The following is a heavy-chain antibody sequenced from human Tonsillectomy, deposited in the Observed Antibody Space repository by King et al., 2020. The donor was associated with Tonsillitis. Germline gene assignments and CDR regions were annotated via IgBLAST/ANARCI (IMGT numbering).Heavy chain of an antibody. CDR2: IYYTGSS. CDR3: ARAPYGSGIIDWFDP. Sequence: QLQESGPGLVKPSETLSLTCTVSGGSISSYYWSWVRQPPGKELEWFGYIYYTGSSNYNPSLKSRVTISVETSKNKFSLTLSSVTAADTAVYYCARAPYGSGIIDWFDPWGQGTLVTVSS. CDR1: GGSISSYY. V-gene: IGHV4-59*01. D-gene: IGHD3-10*01. J-gene: IGHJ5*02.